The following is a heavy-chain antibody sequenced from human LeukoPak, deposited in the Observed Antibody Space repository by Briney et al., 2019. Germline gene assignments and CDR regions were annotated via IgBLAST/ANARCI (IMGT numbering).Heavy chain of an antibody. V-gene: IGHV1-2*02. J-gene: IGHJ4*02. CDR3: ARVAYGGGWLDY. CDR2: INPNSGGT. CDR1: GYTFTVHY. Sequence: ASVKVSCKASGYTFTVHYMHWVRQAPGQGLEWMGWINPNSGGTKYAQKFQGRVTMTADTSTSTPYMELRSLRSDDTAVYYCARVAYGGGWLDYWGQGTLVTVSS. D-gene: IGHD4-23*01.